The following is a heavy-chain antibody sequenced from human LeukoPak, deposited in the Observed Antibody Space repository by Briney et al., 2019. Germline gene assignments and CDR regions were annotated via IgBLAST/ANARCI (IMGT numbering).Heavy chain of an antibody. D-gene: IGHD6-19*01. J-gene: IGHJ4*02. Sequence: SETLSLTCTVSGGSISSYYWSWLRQPPGKGLEWIGYIYYSGSTNYNPSLKSRVTISVDTSKNQFSLKLSSVTAADTAVYYCARPNSSGWYFAYWGQGTLVTVSS. CDR3: ARPNSSGWYFAY. V-gene: IGHV4-59*08. CDR1: GGSISSYY. CDR2: IYYSGST.